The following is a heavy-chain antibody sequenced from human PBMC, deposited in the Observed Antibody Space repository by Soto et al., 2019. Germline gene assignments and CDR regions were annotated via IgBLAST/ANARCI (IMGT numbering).Heavy chain of an antibody. V-gene: IGHV3-30*02. D-gene: IGHD6-13*01. CDR1: GFTFNRHP. Sequence: GGSLRLSCAASGFTFNRHPLHWVRQAPGKGLEWVAVIWYDGSNKYYADSVKGRFTISRDNSKNTLYLQMNSLRAEDTAVYYCAKGSEITEGYSSSWYDYYYYGMDVWGQGTTVTVSS. J-gene: IGHJ6*02. CDR2: IWYDGSNK. CDR3: AKGSEITEGYSSSWYDYYYYGMDV.